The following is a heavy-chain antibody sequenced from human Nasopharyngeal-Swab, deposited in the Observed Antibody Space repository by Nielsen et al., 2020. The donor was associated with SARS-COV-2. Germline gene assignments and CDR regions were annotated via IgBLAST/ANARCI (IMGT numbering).Heavy chain of an antibody. D-gene: IGHD6-13*01. J-gene: IGHJ4*02. CDR1: EFTFSSYW. Sequence: GGSLRLSCAAYEFTFSSYWMSWVRQAPGKGLEWVSSISSSSSYIYYADSVKGRFTISRDNAKNSLYLQMNSLRDEDTAVYYCAATYSSSWPLDYWGQGTLVTVSS. V-gene: IGHV3-21*01. CDR3: AATYSSSWPLDY. CDR2: ISSSSSYI.